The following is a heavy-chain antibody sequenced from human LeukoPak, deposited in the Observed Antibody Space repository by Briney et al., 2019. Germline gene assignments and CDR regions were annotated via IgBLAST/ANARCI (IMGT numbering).Heavy chain of an antibody. V-gene: IGHV4-34*01. CDR2: INHSGST. CDR1: GGSFSGYY. J-gene: IGHJ4*02. Sequence: SETLSLTCAVYGGSFSGYYWSWIRQPPGKGLEWIGEINHSGSTNYNPSLKSRVTISVDTSKNQFSLKLSSVTAADTAVYYCARGRTLYYYGSGRDMPFDYWGQGTLVTVSS. CDR3: ARGRTLYYYGSGRDMPFDY. D-gene: IGHD3-10*01.